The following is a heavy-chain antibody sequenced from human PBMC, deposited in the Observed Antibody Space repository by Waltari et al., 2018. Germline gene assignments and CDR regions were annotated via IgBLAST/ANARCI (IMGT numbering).Heavy chain of an antibody. CDR3: ARYQWELDHDAFDI. CDR2: INHSGST. D-gene: IGHD1-26*01. V-gene: IGHV4-34*01. J-gene: IGHJ3*02. Sequence: QVQLQQWGAGLLKPSETLSLTCAVYGGSFSGYYWSCIRQPPGKGLEWIGEINHSGSTNYNPSLKSRVTISVDTSKNQFSLKLSSVTAADTAVYYCARYQWELDHDAFDIWGQGTMVTVSS. CDR1: GGSFSGYY.